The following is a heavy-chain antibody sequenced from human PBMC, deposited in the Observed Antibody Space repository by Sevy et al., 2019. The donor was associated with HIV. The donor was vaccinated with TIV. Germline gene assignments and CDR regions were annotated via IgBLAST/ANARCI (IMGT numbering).Heavy chain of an antibody. Sequence: SETLSLTCSVSGGSISSYYWNWIRQPPGKGLERIGYIYSSGSTNYNPTLKSRVTISVDMSKNQFSLNLSSVTAADTAVYYCARSDLAFCGGDCFSPYYFDSWGQGTLVTVSS. CDR3: ARSDLAFCGGDCFSPYYFDS. CDR2: IYSSGST. J-gene: IGHJ4*02. CDR1: GGSISSYY. D-gene: IGHD2-21*01. V-gene: IGHV4-59*01.